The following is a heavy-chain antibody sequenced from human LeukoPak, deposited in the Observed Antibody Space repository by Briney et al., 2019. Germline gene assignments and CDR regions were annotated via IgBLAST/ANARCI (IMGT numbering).Heavy chain of an antibody. CDR2: INTNTGKP. D-gene: IGHD3-22*01. V-gene: IGHV7-4-1*02. CDR3: AREEYYDTSASTNFDY. CDR1: GYTFTSFD. Sequence: ASVKVSCKASGYTFTSFDFNWVRQATGQGLEWMGWINTNTGKPTYAQGFTGRFVFSLDTSVSTAYLQISGLKAQDTAFYYCAREEYYDTSASTNFDYWGQGTLVTVSS. J-gene: IGHJ4*02.